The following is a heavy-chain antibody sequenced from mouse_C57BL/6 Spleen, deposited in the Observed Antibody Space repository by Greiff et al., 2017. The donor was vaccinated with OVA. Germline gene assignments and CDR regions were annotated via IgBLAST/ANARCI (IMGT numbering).Heavy chain of an antibody. CDR3: ARSDGTNFDY. J-gene: IGHJ2*01. D-gene: IGHD4-1*01. CDR2: IYPGDGDT. Sequence: VKLMESGPELVKPGASVKISCKASGYAFSSSWMNWVKQRPGKGLEWIGRIYPGDGDTNYNGKFKGKATLTADKSSSTAYMQLSSLTSEDSAVYFCARSDGTNFDYWGQGTTLTVSS. CDR1: GYAFSSSW. V-gene: IGHV1-82*01.